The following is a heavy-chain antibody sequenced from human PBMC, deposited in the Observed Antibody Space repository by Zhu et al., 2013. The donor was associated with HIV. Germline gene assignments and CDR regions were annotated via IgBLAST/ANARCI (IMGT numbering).Heavy chain of an antibody. Sequence: QVQLVQSGAEVKKPGASVNISCKASGYNFNAYYIHWVRQAPGLGLEWMGWINPATGATNFAQNFQGRVTMSRDTSFTTAFMQLTGLTPDDTATYYCARTRMGAGYWSDYWGQGTLVTVSS. D-gene: IGHD2-8*02. CDR3: ARTRMGAGYWSDY. CDR1: GYNFNAYY. J-gene: IGHJ4*02. CDR2: INPATGAT. V-gene: IGHV1-2*02.